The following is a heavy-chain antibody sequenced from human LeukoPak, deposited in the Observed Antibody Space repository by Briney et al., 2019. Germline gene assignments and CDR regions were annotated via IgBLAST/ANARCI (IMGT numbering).Heavy chain of an antibody. CDR2: IYYSGST. Sequence: SETLSLTCTVSGGSISSHYWSWIRQPPGKGLEWIGYIYYSGSTNYNPSLKSRVTISVDTSKNQFSLKLSSVAAADTAVYYCARGEMAAGFDYWGQGTLVTVSS. CDR3: ARGEMAAGFDY. J-gene: IGHJ4*02. CDR1: GGSISSHY. D-gene: IGHD5-24*01. V-gene: IGHV4-59*11.